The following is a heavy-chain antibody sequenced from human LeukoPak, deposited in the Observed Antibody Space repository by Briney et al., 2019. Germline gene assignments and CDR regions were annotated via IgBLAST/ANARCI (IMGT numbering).Heavy chain of an antibody. V-gene: IGHV3-30*18. D-gene: IGHD5-24*01. CDR3: ANGGEMATIDY. CDR1: GFTFSSYG. Sequence: GRSLRLSCAASGFTFSSYGMHWVRQAPGKGLEWVAVISYDGSNKYYADSVKGRFTISRDNSKNTLYLQMNSLRAEDTAVYHCANGGEMATIDYWGQGTPVTVSS. J-gene: IGHJ4*02. CDR2: ISYDGSNK.